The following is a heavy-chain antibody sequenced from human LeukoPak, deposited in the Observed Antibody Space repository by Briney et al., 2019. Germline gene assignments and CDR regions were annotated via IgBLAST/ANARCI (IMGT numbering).Heavy chain of an antibody. V-gene: IGHV3-48*04. D-gene: IGHD4-17*01. Sequence: GGSLRLSCAASGFTFSSYSTNWVRQAPGKGLEWVSYISSSSTIYYADSVKGRFTISRDNAKNSLYLQMNSLRAEDTAVYYCARGTVTNAIPNDYWGQGTLVTVSS. CDR1: GFTFSSYS. CDR2: ISSSSTI. CDR3: ARGTVTNAIPNDY. J-gene: IGHJ4*02.